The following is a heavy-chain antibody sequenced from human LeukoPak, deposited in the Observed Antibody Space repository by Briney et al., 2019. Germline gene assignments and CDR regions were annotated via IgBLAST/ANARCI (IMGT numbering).Heavy chain of an antibody. Sequence: ASVKVSCKASGYTFTSYYMHWVRQAPGQRLEWMGIINPSGGTTSYAQKFQGRVTMTRDTSTSTVYMELSSLRSEDTAVYYCASSVLAWYFDLWGRGTLVTVSS. D-gene: IGHD6-6*01. CDR1: GYTFTSYY. J-gene: IGHJ2*01. V-gene: IGHV1-46*01. CDR3: ASSVLAWYFDL. CDR2: INPSGGTT.